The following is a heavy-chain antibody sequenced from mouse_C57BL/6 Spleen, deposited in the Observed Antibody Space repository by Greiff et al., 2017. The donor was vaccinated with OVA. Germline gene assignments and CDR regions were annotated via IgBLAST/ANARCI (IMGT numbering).Heavy chain of an antibody. CDR2: ISDGGSYT. J-gene: IGHJ2*01. V-gene: IGHV5-4*03. Sequence: EVKLVESGGGLVKPGGSLKLSCAASGFTFSSYAMSWVRQTPEKRLEWVATISDGGSYTYYPDTVKGRFTISRDNAKNNLYLQMSHLKSEDTAMYYGARGITTVVAPYYFDYWGQGTTLTVSS. D-gene: IGHD1-1*01. CDR1: GFTFSSYA. CDR3: ARGITTVVAPYYFDY.